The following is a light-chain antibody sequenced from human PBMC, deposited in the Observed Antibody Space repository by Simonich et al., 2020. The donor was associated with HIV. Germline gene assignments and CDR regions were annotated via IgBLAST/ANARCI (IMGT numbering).Light chain of an antibody. CDR1: QGISSY. CDR2: KAS. V-gene: IGKV1-5*03. J-gene: IGKJ2*01. Sequence: IQLTQSPSFLSASVGDRVTITCRASQGISSYLAWYQQKPGKAPKLLIYKASTLESGIPSRFSGSGSGTEFTLTISSLQPDDFATYYCQQYKSDSPYIFGQGTKLEI. CDR3: QQYKSDSPYI.